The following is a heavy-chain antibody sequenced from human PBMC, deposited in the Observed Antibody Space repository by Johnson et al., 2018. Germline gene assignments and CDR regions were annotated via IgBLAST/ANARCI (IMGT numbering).Heavy chain of an antibody. J-gene: IGHJ3*02. CDR3: AKDLGEYVDTTLAYDVFDI. Sequence: QVQLVQSGGGVVQPGSSLRLSCAASGFTFSSYGMHWVRQAPGKGLEWVTLISFDGSNKYYANSVKGRFTISRDKSKNTLYLQMNSLTAEDTAVYYCAKDLGEYVDTTLAYDVFDIWGQGTMVTVAS. D-gene: IGHD5-18*01. CDR1: GFTFSSYG. V-gene: IGHV3-30*18. CDR2: ISFDGSNK.